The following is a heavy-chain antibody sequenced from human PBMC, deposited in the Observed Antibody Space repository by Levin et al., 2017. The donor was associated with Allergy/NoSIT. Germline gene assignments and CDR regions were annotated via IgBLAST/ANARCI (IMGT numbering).Heavy chain of an antibody. CDR3: AKCGNYYYYMDV. V-gene: IGHV4-59*01. CDR2: IYYSGST. J-gene: IGHJ6*03. Sequence: LSQTLSLTCAVSGGSISSYYWSWIRQPPGKGLEWIGYIYYSGSTNYNPSLKSRVTISVDTSKNQFSLKLSSVTAADTAVYYCAKCGNYYYYMDVWGKGTTVTVSS. CDR1: GGSISSYY. D-gene: IGHD2-15*01.